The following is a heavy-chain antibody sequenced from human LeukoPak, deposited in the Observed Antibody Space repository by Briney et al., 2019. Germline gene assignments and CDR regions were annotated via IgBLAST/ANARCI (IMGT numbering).Heavy chain of an antibody. Sequence: GGSLRLSCAASGFTFNNYSMNWVRQAPGKGLEWVSSISAGSTYIHYADSVKGRFTISIDNARNSLFMQMNSLRAEDTAVYYCVRDGATRLECDYWGQGTLVTVSS. CDR2: ISAGSTYI. CDR1: GFTFNNYS. D-gene: IGHD4/OR15-4a*01. V-gene: IGHV3-21*01. J-gene: IGHJ4*02. CDR3: VRDGATRLECDY.